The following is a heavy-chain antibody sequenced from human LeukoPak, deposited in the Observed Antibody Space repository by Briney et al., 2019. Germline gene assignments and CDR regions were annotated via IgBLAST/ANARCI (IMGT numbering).Heavy chain of an antibody. Sequence: SETLSLTCAVYGGSFSGYYWSWIRQPPGKGLEWIGEINHSGSTNYNPSLKRRVTISVDTSKNQFSLKLSSVTAADTAVYYCARAKGYSYGFGTNWFDPWGQGTLVTVSS. V-gene: IGHV4-34*01. CDR2: INHSGST. D-gene: IGHD5-18*01. CDR1: GGSFSGYY. CDR3: ARAKGYSYGFGTNWFDP. J-gene: IGHJ5*02.